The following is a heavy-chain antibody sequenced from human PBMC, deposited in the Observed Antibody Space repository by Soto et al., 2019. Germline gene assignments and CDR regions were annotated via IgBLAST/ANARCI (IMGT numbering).Heavy chain of an antibody. CDR3: ARGFCPVPTCYDL. Sequence: GGSLRLSCAASGFTFTRYSMNWVRQAPGKGLEWVAGIDYNEINQYYIDPVKGRFTISRDQSKNTLYLQMNSLRAEDTAVYYCARGFCPVPTCYDLWGQGVLVTVSS. CDR2: IDYNEINQ. CDR1: GFTFTRYS. D-gene: IGHD2-2*01. J-gene: IGHJ4*02. V-gene: IGHV3-33*07.